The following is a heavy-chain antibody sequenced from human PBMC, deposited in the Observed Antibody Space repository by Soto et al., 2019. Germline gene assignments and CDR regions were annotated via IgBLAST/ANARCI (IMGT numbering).Heavy chain of an antibody. CDR2: ISAYNGNT. V-gene: IGHV1-18*01. J-gene: IGHJ3*02. Sequence: QVQLVQSGAEVKKPGASVKVSCKASGYTFTSYGISWVRQAPGQGLEWMGWISAYNGNTNYAQKLQGRVTMTTDTSTSTXXMXLXXLRSDDTAVYYCARSPPSYDFWSGYYGSWGDAFDIWGQGTMVTVSS. CDR1: GYTFTSYG. D-gene: IGHD3-3*01. CDR3: ARSPPSYDFWSGYYGSWGDAFDI.